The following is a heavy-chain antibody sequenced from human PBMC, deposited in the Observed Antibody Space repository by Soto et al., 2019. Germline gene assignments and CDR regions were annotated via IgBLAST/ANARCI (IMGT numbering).Heavy chain of an antibody. CDR1: QYTFSSYY. CDR2: INNGGGT. CDR3: ATSSDWSPLLDY. J-gene: IGHJ4*02. V-gene: IGHV1-2*02. D-gene: IGHD6-19*01. Sequence: QVQLVQSGAEVTKPGASVKVSCKASQYTFSSYYLHWVRQAPGQRPEWMGWINNGGGTIYEQEFQGRLTLTRDTSITTVYMELRRLTYDDPGFYYGATSSDWSPLLDYWGQGTLVTVCS.